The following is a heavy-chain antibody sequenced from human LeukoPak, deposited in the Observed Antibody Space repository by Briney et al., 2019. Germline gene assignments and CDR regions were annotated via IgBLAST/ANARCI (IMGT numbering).Heavy chain of an antibody. J-gene: IGHJ4*02. D-gene: IGHD2-15*01. CDR1: GGSISSSSDY. V-gene: IGHV4-39*01. CDR2: LYYTGTT. Sequence: PSETLSLTCTVSGGSISSSSDYWGWLRQPPGKGREWIGSLYYTGTTYYNLSLRSRVTISVATSKTQFSLKLSSVTAADTAVYYCARELGYCGGGRCSDYWGQGTLVTVSS. CDR3: ARELGYCGGGRCSDY.